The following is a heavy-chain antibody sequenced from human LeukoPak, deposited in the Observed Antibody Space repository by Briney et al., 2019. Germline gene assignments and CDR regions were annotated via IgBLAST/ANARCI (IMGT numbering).Heavy chain of an antibody. J-gene: IGHJ2*01. D-gene: IGHD6-19*01. CDR2: IYYSGST. Sequence: SETLSLTCTVSGDSISSYYWSWIRQPPGKGLEWIGYIYYSGSTNYNPSLKSRVTISVDTSKNQFSPKLNSVTAADTAVYYCARDRYTSGWYADLWGRGTLVTVSS. V-gene: IGHV4-59*01. CDR1: GDSISSYY. CDR3: ARDRYTSGWYADL.